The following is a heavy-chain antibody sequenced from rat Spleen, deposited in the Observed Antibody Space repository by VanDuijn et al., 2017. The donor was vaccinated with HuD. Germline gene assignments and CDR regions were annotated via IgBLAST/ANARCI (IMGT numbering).Heavy chain of an antibody. V-gene: IGHV5-22*01. Sequence: EVELVESGGGLVQPGRSLKLSCAASGFTFSDYYMAWVRQAPKKGLEWVASISYEGGNTYYGDSVKGRFTISRDNAKSTLFLQMNSLRSEDPATYYGARQGDGYNYVDVMDAWGQGASVTVSS. CDR3: ARQGDGYNYVDVMDA. CDR1: GFTFSDYY. J-gene: IGHJ4*01. D-gene: IGHD1-9*01. CDR2: ISYEGGNT.